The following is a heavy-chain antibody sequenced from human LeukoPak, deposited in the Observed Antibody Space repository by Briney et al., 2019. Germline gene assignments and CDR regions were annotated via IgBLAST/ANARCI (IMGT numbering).Heavy chain of an antibody. V-gene: IGHV3-21*01. CDR3: AGEGYFDWLPRPY. Sequence: PGGSLRLSCAASGFTFSSYSMNWVRQAPGKGLEWVSSISSSSSYIYYADSVKGRFTISRDNAKNSLYLQMNSLRAEDTAVYYCAGEGYFDWLPRPYWGQGTLVTVSS. CDR1: GFTFSSYS. CDR2: ISSSSSYI. J-gene: IGHJ4*02. D-gene: IGHD3-9*01.